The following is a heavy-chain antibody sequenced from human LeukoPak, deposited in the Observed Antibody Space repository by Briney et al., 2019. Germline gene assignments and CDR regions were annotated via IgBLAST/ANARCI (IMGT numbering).Heavy chain of an antibody. CDR2: IKSKTDGGTT. D-gene: IGHD1-1*01. Sequence: SGGSLRLSRAASGFTFSNAWMSWVRQAPGKGLEWIGRIKSKTDGGTTDYAAPVKGRFTISRDDSTDTLYLQLNSLKTEDTAIYYCTTDPRNGYYFDYWGQGTLVTVSS. CDR3: TTDPRNGYYFDY. V-gene: IGHV3-15*01. CDR1: GFTFSNAW. J-gene: IGHJ4*02.